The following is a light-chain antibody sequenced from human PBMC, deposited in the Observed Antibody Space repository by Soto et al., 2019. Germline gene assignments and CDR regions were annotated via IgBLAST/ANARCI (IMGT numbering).Light chain of an antibody. Sequence: EIVLTQSPGTLSLSPGERATLSCRASQSVPRSYLAWYQQKPGQAPRLLIYGTSSRATGIPDRFSGGGSGTDFSLTISRLDPEDFAVYYCQQYSSSPITFGQGTRLEIK. CDR2: GTS. J-gene: IGKJ5*01. CDR3: QQYSSSPIT. V-gene: IGKV3-20*01. CDR1: QSVPRSY.